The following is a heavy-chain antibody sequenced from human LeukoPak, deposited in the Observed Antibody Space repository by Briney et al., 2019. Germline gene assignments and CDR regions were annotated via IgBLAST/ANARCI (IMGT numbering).Heavy chain of an antibody. CDR2: ISYDGSNK. V-gene: IGHV3-30*03. J-gene: IGHJ4*02. CDR3: ATDIASGWYGY. D-gene: IGHD6-19*01. Sequence: PGGSLRLSYSASGFTFSCYGMLWVRQAPGKGLEWVAVISYDGSNKYYADSVEGRFTISRDNSKNTLYLQMNSLRAEDTAVYYCATDIASGWYGYWGQGTLVTVSS. CDR1: GFTFSCYG.